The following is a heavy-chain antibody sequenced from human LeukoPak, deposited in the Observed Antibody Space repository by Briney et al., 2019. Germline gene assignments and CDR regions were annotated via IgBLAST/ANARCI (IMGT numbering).Heavy chain of an antibody. Sequence: SVKVSCKASGGTFSSYAISWVRQAPGQGLEWMGGIIPNFGTANYAQKFQGRVTITADESTSTAYMELSSLRSEDTAVYYCARGVSTSTHANWFDPWGQGTLVTVSS. CDR2: IIPNFGTA. CDR1: GGTFSSYA. D-gene: IGHD2-2*01. V-gene: IGHV1-69*13. CDR3: ARGVSTSTHANWFDP. J-gene: IGHJ5*02.